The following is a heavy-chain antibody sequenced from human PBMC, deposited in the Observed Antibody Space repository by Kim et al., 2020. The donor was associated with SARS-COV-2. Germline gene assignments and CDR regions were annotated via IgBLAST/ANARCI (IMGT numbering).Heavy chain of an antibody. J-gene: IGHJ5*02. CDR2: ISWNSGSI. D-gene: IGHD6-6*01. V-gene: IGHV3-9*01. CDR1: GFTFGDYA. CDR3: AKALYSSSSPRNWFDP. Sequence: GGSLRLSCAASGFTFGDYAMHWVRQAPGKGLEWVSGISWNSGSIGYADSVKGRFTISRDNAKNSLYLQMNSLRAEDTALYYCAKALYSSSSPRNWFDPWGQGTLVTVSS.